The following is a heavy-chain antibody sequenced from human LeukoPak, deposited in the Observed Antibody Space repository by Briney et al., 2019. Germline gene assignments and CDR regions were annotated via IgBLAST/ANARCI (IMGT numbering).Heavy chain of an antibody. V-gene: IGHV1-46*01. CDR2: INTTGGST. CDR3: TRSQYYGMDV. CDR1: GYTFTSYY. J-gene: IGHJ6*02. Sequence: ASVKVSRKASGYTFTSYYMHWVRQAPGQGLEWMGMINTTGGSTSYAQKFQGRVTMTRDTSTSTVYMELSSLRSEDTAVYYCTRSQYYGMDVWGQGTTVTVSS.